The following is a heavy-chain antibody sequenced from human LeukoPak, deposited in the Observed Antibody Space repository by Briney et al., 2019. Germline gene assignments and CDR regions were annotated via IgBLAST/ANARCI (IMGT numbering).Heavy chain of an antibody. D-gene: IGHD3-3*01. CDR2: IYYSGST. J-gene: IGHJ4*02. CDR1: GGSLSSSSYY. V-gene: IGHV4-39*01. CDR3: ARHRGSRFRPVVY. Sequence: SETLSLTCTVSGGSLSSSSYYWGWLRQPPGRGLEWFGSIYYSGSTYYNPSLTSRVTISVDTSKNQFSLKLSSVTAADTAVYYYARHRGSRFRPVVYWGQGTLVTVCS.